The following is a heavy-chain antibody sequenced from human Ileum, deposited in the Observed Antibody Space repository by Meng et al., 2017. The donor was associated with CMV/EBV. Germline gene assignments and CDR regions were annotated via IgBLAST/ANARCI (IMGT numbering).Heavy chain of an antibody. CDR3: ARGRWCENGVCTEDHNYFDP. D-gene: IGHD2-8*01. Sequence: SETLSLTCTVSGGSTNTFYWSWIRQPQGKGLEFIGNVYSTVNTNYNPSLKSRVTMSVDTSKRQVSLKLTSMSAADRAVYYCARGRWCENGVCTEDHNYFDPWGQGTRVTVSS. CDR1: GGSTNTFY. V-gene: IGHV4-59*01. CDR2: VYSTVNT. J-gene: IGHJ5*02.